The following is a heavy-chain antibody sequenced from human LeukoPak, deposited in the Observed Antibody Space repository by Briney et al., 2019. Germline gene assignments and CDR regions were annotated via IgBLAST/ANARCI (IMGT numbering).Heavy chain of an antibody. CDR3: ARTRKWLATFDY. CDR2: INHSGST. D-gene: IGHD6-19*01. CDR1: GGSFSGYY. J-gene: IGHJ4*02. Sequence: PSETLSLTCAVYGGSFSGYYWSWIRQPPGKGLEWIGEINHSGSTNYNPSLKSRVTISVDTSKNQFSLKLSSVTVADTAVYYCARTRKWLATFDYWGQGTLVTVSS. V-gene: IGHV4-34*01.